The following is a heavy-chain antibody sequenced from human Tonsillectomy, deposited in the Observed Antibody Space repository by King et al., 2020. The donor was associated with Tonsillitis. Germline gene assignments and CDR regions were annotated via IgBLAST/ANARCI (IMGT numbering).Heavy chain of an antibody. V-gene: IGHV3-7*01. CDR3: ARDDSTGYYYLDK. J-gene: IGHJ4*02. CDR2: IKEDGSEK. Sequence: VQLVESGGGLVQPGGSLRLSCAASGFTFSGYWMSWVRQVPGKGLEWVANIKEDGSEKYYVDSVKGRFTTSRDNAQNSLYLQMNSLRAEDTAVYYCARDDSTGYYYLDKWGQGTLVTVSS. CDR1: GFTFSGYW. D-gene: IGHD3-22*01.